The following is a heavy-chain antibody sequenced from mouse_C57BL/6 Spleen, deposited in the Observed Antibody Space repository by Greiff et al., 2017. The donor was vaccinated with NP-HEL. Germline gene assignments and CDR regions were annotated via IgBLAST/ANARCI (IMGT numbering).Heavy chain of an antibody. CDR3: ARDSGTRYYAMDY. CDR2: ISDGGSYT. J-gene: IGHJ4*01. CDR1: GFTFSSYA. Sequence: EVQVVESGGGLVKPGGSLKLSCAASGFTFSSYAMSWVRQTPEKRLEWVATISDGGSYTYYPDNVKGRFTISRDNAKNNLYLQMSHLKSEDTAMYYCARDSGTRYYAMDYWGQGTSVTVSS. D-gene: IGHD4-1*01. V-gene: IGHV5-4*01.